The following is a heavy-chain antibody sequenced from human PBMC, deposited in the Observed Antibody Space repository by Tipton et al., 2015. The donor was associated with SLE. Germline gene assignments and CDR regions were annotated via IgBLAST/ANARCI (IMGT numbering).Heavy chain of an antibody. CDR3: ARERMYYFDY. CDR1: GFTFSSYS. Sequence: SLRLSCAASGFTFSSYSMNWVRQAPGKGLEWVSYISSSSSTIYYADSVKGRFTISRDNAKNSLYLQMNSLRAEDTAVYYCARERMYYFDYWGQGTLVTVSS. D-gene: IGHD2/OR15-2a*01. CDR2: ISSSSSTI. V-gene: IGHV3-48*01. J-gene: IGHJ4*02.